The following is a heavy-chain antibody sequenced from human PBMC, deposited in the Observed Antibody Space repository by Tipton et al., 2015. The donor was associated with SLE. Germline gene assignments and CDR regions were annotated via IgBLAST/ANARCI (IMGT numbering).Heavy chain of an antibody. V-gene: IGHV4-34*01. J-gene: IGHJ4*02. CDR3: VSSGYPGYFDY. Sequence: TLSLTCAVYGGSFSGYYWSWIRQPPGKGLEWIGEINHSGSTNYNPSLKSRVTISVDTSNNQFSLKLSSVTAADTAVYYCVSSGYPGYFDYWGQGTLVTVSA. CDR2: INHSGST. CDR1: GGSFSGYY. D-gene: IGHD3-22*01.